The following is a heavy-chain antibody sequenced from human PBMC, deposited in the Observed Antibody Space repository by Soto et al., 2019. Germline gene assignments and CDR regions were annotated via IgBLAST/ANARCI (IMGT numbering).Heavy chain of an antibody. Sequence: GGSLRLSCAASGFTFSDYYMSWIRQAPGKGLEWVSRISSSSYTNYADSVKGRFTISRDNAKNSLYLQMNSLRAEDTAVYYCAREMATTDKDDYWGQGTLVTVSS. CDR1: GFTFSDYY. V-gene: IGHV3-11*05. CDR2: ISSSSYT. J-gene: IGHJ4*02. D-gene: IGHD5-12*01. CDR3: AREMATTDKDDY.